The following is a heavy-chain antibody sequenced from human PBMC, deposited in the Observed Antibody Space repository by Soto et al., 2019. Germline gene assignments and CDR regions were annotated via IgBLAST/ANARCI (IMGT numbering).Heavy chain of an antibody. CDR1: GYTFTSYG. CDR3: VRRHVSATGIDWFDP. D-gene: IGHD6-13*01. Sequence: ASVKVSGKPSGYTFTSYGIHWVRQAPGQRLEWMGWINAANGDTKYSPKFQGRVTITRDTSASTAYMELSSLRSEDTAVYYCVRRHVSATGIDWFDPWGQGTLVTVSS. CDR2: INAANGDT. J-gene: IGHJ5*02. V-gene: IGHV1-3*01.